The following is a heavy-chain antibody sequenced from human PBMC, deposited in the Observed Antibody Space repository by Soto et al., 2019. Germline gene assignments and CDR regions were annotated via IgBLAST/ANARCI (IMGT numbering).Heavy chain of an antibody. J-gene: IGHJ6*04. CDR3: ARQNYSGSASYH. V-gene: IGHV4-59*08. Sequence: SETLSLTCTVSGGSISSYYWSWIRQPPGKGLEWIGYIYYSGSTNYNPSLKSRVTISVDTSKNQFSLKLSSVTAADTAVYYCARQNYSGSASYHWGKGTTVTVSS. CDR2: IYYSGST. CDR1: GGSISSYY. D-gene: IGHD3-10*01.